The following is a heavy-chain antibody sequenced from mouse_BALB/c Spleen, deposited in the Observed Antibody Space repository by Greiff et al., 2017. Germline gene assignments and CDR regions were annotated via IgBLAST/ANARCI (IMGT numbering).Heavy chain of an antibody. J-gene: IGHJ4*01. CDR1: GYTFTSYW. CDR2: IDPSDSYT. D-gene: IGHD4-1*01. Sequence: VQLQQPGAELVKPGASVKLSCKASGYTFTSYWMHWVKQRPGQGLEWIGEIDPSDSYTNYNQKFKGKATLTVDKSSSTAYMQLSSLTSEDSAVYYCARWEDYWGQGTSVTVSS. V-gene: IGHV1-69*02. CDR3: ARWEDY.